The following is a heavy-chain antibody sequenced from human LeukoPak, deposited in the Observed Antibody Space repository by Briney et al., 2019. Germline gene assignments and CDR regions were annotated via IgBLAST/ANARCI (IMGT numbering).Heavy chain of an antibody. CDR1: GYTFTSYG. CDR2: ISVYNGNT. J-gene: IGHJ4*02. CDR3: ARDPTEFAYIVGATPLDY. Sequence: ASVKVSCKASGYTFTSYGISWVRQAPGQGLEWMGWISVYNGNTNYAQKLQGRVTMTTDTSTSTAYMELRSLRSDDTAVYYCARDPTEFAYIVGATPLDYWGQGTLVTVSS. D-gene: IGHD1-26*01. V-gene: IGHV1-18*01.